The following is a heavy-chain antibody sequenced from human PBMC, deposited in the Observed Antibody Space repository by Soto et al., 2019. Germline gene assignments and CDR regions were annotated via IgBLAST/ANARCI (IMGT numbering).Heavy chain of an antibody. CDR3: TREPITIFGVVMGFDY. CDR2: IRSKAYGGTT. V-gene: IGHV3-49*03. CDR1: GFTFGDYA. J-gene: IGHJ4*02. Sequence: GGSLRLSCTASGFTFGDYAMSWFRQAPGKGLEWVGFIRSKAYGGTTEYAASVKGRFTISRDDSKSIDYLQMNSLKTEDTAVYYCTREPITIFGVVMGFDYWGQGTLVTVSS. D-gene: IGHD3-3*01.